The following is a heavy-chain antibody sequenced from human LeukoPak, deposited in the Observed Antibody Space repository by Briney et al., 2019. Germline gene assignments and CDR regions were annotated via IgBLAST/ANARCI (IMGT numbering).Heavy chain of an antibody. V-gene: IGHV4-4*07. D-gene: IGHD2-2*01. CDR2: IYTSGST. Sequence: SETLSLTCTVSGGSISSYYWSWIRQPAGKGLEWIGRIYTSGSTNYNPSLKSRVTMSVDTSKNQFSLKLSSVTAADTAVYHCAAQLRLFSLGYWGQGTLVTVSS. CDR3: AAQLRLFSLGY. J-gene: IGHJ4*02. CDR1: GGSISSYY.